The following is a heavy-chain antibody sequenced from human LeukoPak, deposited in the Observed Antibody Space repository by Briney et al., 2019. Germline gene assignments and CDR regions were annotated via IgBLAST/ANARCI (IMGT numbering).Heavy chain of an antibody. CDR1: GYTFTSYG. V-gene: IGHV1-18*01. CDR2: SSAYNGNT. CDR3: ARAAYYDSSGYYYEDYFDY. Sequence: ASVKVSCKAAGYTFTSYGISLVRQAPGQGLEWMGWSSAYNGNTNYAQKLQGRVTMTTDTSTSTAYMELRSLRSDDTAVYYCARAAYYDSSGYYYEDYFDYWGQGTLVTVSS. J-gene: IGHJ4*02. D-gene: IGHD3-22*01.